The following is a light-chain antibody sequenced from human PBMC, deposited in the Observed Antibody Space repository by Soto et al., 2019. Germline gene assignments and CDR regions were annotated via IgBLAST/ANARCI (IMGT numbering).Light chain of an antibody. CDR2: EVS. CDR3: SSCAGRKIWL. J-gene: IGLJ2*01. V-gene: IGLV2-8*01. Sequence: QSALTQPPSASGSPGQSVTISCTGTSSDVGACNYVSWFQQHPGKAPKLMIYEVSKRPSGVPDRFSGSKSGSTASLTVSGLQGEDEFDYYCSSCAGRKIWLFGGGTKLPVL. CDR1: SSDVGACNY.